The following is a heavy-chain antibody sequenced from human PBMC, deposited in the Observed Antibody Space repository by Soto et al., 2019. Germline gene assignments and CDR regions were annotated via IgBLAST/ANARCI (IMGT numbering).Heavy chain of an antibody. D-gene: IGHD5-12*01. CDR2: INTGNGNT. CDR3: ARAISGYVT. J-gene: IGHJ5*02. V-gene: IGHV1-3*04. Sequence: QVQLVQSGAEVKKPGASVKVSCKASGITSTTYAIHWVRQAPGHGLECMGWINTGNGNTRYSQRFLGRVSLTTDTSTSTASMDLSSLTSEDTAVYYCARAISGYVTWGQGTLITVSS. CDR1: GITSTTYA.